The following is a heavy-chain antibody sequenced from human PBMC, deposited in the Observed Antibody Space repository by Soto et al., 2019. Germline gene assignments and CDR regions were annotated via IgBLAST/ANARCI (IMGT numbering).Heavy chain of an antibody. J-gene: IGHJ3*01. Sequence: QVQLQESGPGLVKPSQTLSLTCTVSGGSISSGDYYWGWIRQPPGKGLEWIGYSYYSGSTYSNPSLKSRVTISVDTSKNQFSLKLSSVTAADTAVYYCARALVVVVAADAFDLWGQGKMVTVSS. CDR1: GGSISSGDYY. D-gene: IGHD2-15*01. CDR2: SYYSGST. CDR3: ARALVVVVAADAFDL. V-gene: IGHV4-30-4*01.